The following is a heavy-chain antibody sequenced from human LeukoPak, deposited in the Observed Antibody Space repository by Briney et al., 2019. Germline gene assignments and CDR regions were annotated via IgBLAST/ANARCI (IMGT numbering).Heavy chain of an antibody. V-gene: IGHV4-61*02. CDR2: ISSSGST. CDR1: GDSISSGDYY. D-gene: IGHD2-15*01. J-gene: IGHJ5*02. CDR3: ARHSTPGISSWFDP. Sequence: PSQTLSLTCTVSGDSISSGDYYWSWIRQPAGKGLEWIGRISSSGSTNYNPSLKSRVTISVDTSKNQFSLKLSSVTAADTAVYYCARHSTPGISSWFDPWGQGTLVTVSS.